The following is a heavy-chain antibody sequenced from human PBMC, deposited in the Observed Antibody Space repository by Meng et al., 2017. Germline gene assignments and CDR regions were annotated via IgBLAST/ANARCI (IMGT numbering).Heavy chain of an antibody. D-gene: IGHD6-19*01. CDR1: GFTFSSYS. CDR3: ARVISGWSYNWFDP. V-gene: IGHV3-21*01. CDR2: ISSSSSYI. J-gene: IGHJ5*02. Sequence: EVRLVELGGGRVKPGGSLRLSCAASGFTFSSYSMNWVRQAPGKGLEWVSSISSSSSYIYYADSVKGRFTISRDNAKNSLYLQMNSLRAEDTAVYYCARVISGWSYNWFDPWGQGTLVTVSS.